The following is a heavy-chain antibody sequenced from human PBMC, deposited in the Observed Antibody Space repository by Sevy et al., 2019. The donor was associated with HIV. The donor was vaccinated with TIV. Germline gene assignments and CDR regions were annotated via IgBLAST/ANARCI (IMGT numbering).Heavy chain of an antibody. CDR1: GGSISSSSYY. CDR3: ARQGPDSSGYLNWFDP. J-gene: IGHJ5*02. D-gene: IGHD3-22*01. CDR2: IYYSWST. Sequence: SETLSLTCTVSGGSISSSSYYWGWIRQPPGKGLEWIGSIYYSWSTHYNPSLKSRVTISVDTSKIQFSLKLSSVTAADTAVYYCARQGPDSSGYLNWFDPWGQGTLVTVSS. V-gene: IGHV4-39*01.